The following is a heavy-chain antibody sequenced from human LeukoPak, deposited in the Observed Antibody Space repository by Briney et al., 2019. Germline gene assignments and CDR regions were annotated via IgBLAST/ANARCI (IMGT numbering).Heavy chain of an antibody. Sequence: GGSLRLSCAASGFTFSSYAMSWVRQAPGKGLEWVSAISGSGGSTYYADSVKGRFTISRDNSKNTLYLQMNSLRAEDTAVYYCARGYSGYDYFDYWGQGTLVTVSS. CDR3: ARGYSGYDYFDY. CDR1: GFTFSSYA. CDR2: ISGSGGST. J-gene: IGHJ4*02. D-gene: IGHD5-12*01. V-gene: IGHV3-23*01.